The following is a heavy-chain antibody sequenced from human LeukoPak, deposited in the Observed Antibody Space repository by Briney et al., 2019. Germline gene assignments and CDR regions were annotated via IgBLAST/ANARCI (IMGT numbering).Heavy chain of an antibody. J-gene: IGHJ4*02. V-gene: IGHV4-34*01. CDR3: ARELGGYSYGYDGGLGFDY. Sequence: SETLSLTCAVYGGSFSGYYWSWIRQPPGKGLEWIGEINHSGSTNYNPSLKSRVTISVDTSKNQFSLKLSSVTAADTAVYYCARELGGYSYGYDGGLGFDYWGQGTLVTVSS. CDR1: GGSFSGYY. CDR2: INHSGST. D-gene: IGHD5-18*01.